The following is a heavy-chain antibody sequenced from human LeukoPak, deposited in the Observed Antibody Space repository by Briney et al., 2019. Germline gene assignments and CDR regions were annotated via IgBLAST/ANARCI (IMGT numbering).Heavy chain of an antibody. V-gene: IGHV3-23*01. CDR2: ISYSGCSI. D-gene: IGHD2-2*01. J-gene: IGHJ4*02. CDR1: VFTFSSFA. Sequence: GGPLTLPCGASVFTFSSFAMRWLRRAPGKALECVSSISYSGCSIYYPDSVKGRFTISRNNSKNTLSLQMNSLSAEDTAIYYCAKALAGYCDSNSCQHYFDYWGQGTLVTVSS. CDR3: AKALAGYCDSNSCQHYFDY.